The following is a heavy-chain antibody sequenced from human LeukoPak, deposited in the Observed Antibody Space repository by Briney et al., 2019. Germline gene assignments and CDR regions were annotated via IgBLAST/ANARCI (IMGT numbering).Heavy chain of an antibody. CDR1: GFTFSTYD. CDR2: TGTAGDT. CDR3: ARQNRNGFDY. D-gene: IGHD2-8*01. J-gene: IGHJ4*02. V-gene: IGHV3-13*01. Sequence: GGSLRLSYAASGFTFSTYDFHWVRQTTGKGLEWVSATGTAGDTWYSGSVKGRFTISSENAKSSMYLQMNSLRVGDTAVYYCARQNRNGFDYWGQGTLVTVSS.